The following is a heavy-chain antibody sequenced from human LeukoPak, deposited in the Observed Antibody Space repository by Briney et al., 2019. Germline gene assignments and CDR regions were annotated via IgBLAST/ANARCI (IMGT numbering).Heavy chain of an antibody. J-gene: IGHJ4*02. CDR1: GFTFSSYG. V-gene: IGHV3-30*02. D-gene: IGHD3-3*01. Sequence: PGGSLRLSCAASGFTFSSYGMHWVRQAPGKGLEWVAFIRYDGSNKYYADSVKGRFTISRDNSKNTLYLQMNSLRAEDTAVYYCAKDNRYDFTIYFDYWGQGTLVTVSS. CDR2: IRYDGSNK. CDR3: AKDNRYDFTIYFDY.